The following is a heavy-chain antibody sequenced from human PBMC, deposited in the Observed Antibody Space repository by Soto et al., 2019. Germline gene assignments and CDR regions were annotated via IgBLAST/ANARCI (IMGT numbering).Heavy chain of an antibody. CDR2: LYYGGIT. CDR1: GGSISSGGYY. J-gene: IGHJ5*02. CDR3: ARHDNYGYRFEP. Sequence: SETLSLTCAVSGGSISSGGYYWGWIRQPPGKGLDWIGSLYYGGITYYNPSLKSRVTISVDTSKNQFSLRLTSVTAADTAVYFCARHDNYGYRFEPWGQGTLVTVSS. V-gene: IGHV4-39*01. D-gene: IGHD5-18*01.